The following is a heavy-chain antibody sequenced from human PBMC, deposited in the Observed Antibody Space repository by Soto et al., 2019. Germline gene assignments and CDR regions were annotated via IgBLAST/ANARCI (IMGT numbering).Heavy chain of an antibody. D-gene: IGHD2-15*01. CDR2: INPKSGDT. CDR1: GYTFTGFH. CDR3: AKGLWTVGHCSGGSCYDGMDV. J-gene: IGHJ6*02. Sequence: VASVKVSCKASGYTFTGFHLHWVRQAPGQGLEWMGWINPKSGDTNYAQKFLGRVTMTRDTSISTGYMELSGLNSDDTALYYCAKGLWTVGHCSGGSCYDGMDVWGQGTTVTVSS. V-gene: IGHV1-2*02.